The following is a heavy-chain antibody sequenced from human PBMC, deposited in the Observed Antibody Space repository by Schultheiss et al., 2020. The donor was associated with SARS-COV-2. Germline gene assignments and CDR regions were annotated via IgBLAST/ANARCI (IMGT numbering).Heavy chain of an antibody. D-gene: IGHD6-19*01. CDR1: GGTFTSYG. J-gene: IGHJ1*01. V-gene: IGHV1-18*01. CDR3: ARGGYSSGWYEYFQH. CDR2: ISAYNGNT. Sequence: ASVKVSCKASGGTFTSYGISWVRQAPGQGLEWMGWISAYNGNTNYAQKFQGRVTMTRNTSISTAYMELSSLRSEDTAVYYCARGGYSSGWYEYFQHWGQGTLVTVSS.